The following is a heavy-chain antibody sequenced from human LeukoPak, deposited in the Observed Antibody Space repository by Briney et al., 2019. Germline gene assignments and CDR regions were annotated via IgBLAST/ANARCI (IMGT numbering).Heavy chain of an antibody. Sequence: LRLSCAASGFTFSAYSLNWVRQAPGKGLEWVSGISWSSGSVGYADSVKGRFTISRDNAKNSLYLQMNSLRAEDTALYYCAKDFHYDDSSRYYDYWGQGTLVTVSS. CDR3: AKDFHYDDSSRYYDY. CDR1: GFTFSAYS. V-gene: IGHV3-9*01. D-gene: IGHD3-22*01. CDR2: ISWSSGSV. J-gene: IGHJ4*02.